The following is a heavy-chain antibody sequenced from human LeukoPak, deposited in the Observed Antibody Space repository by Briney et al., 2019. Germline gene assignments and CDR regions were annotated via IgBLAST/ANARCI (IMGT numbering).Heavy chain of an antibody. D-gene: IGHD3-16*01. CDR2: IYSGGST. J-gene: IGHJ4*02. CDR1: GFTVSSNY. CDR3: ARDSAGGGSPTFDY. Sequence: GGSLRLSCAASGFTVSSNYMSWVRQAPGKGLEWVSVIYSGGSTYYADSVKGRFTISRDNSKNTLYLQMNSLRAEDTAVYYCARDSAGGGSPTFDYWGQGTLVTVSS. V-gene: IGHV3-53*01.